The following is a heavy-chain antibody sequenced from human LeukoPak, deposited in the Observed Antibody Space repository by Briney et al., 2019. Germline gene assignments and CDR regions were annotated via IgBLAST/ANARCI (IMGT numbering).Heavy chain of an antibody. Sequence: KPSQTLSLTCTVSGGSISSGSYYWSWIRQPAGKGLEWIGRIYTSGSTNYNPSLKSRVTISVDTSKNQFSLKLRSVTAADTAVYYCARMSSGYDLYYFDYWGQGTLVTVSS. D-gene: IGHD5-12*01. CDR1: GGSISSGSYY. V-gene: IGHV4-61*02. CDR2: IYTSGST. J-gene: IGHJ4*02. CDR3: ARMSSGYDLYYFDY.